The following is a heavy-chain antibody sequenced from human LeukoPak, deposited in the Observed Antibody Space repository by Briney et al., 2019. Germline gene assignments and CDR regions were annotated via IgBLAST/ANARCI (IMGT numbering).Heavy chain of an antibody. Sequence: PSETLSLTCTVSGDSISSYFWSWIRQPPGKGLEWIGYIYYNERSNYNPSLRSRVTISIDTSKNQFSLKLSSVTAADTAVYYCARLGWNYLFDYWGQGTLVTVSS. CDR2: IYYNERS. V-gene: IGHV4-59*08. J-gene: IGHJ4*02. CDR3: ARLGWNYLFDY. CDR1: GDSISSYF. D-gene: IGHD1-7*01.